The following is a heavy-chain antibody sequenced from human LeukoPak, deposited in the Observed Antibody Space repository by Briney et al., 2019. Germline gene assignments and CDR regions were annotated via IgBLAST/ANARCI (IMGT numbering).Heavy chain of an antibody. Sequence: GGSLRLSCAASGFTFSSYGMHWVRQAPGKGLEWVAVISYDGSNKYYADSVKGRFTISRDNSKNTLYLQMNSLRAEDTAVYYCAKGRADDYVWGSYRPPQYYYYGMDVWGQGTTVTVSS. CDR3: AKGRADDYVWGSYRPPQYYYYGMDV. J-gene: IGHJ6*02. CDR2: ISYDGSNK. CDR1: GFTFSSYG. V-gene: IGHV3-30*18. D-gene: IGHD3-16*02.